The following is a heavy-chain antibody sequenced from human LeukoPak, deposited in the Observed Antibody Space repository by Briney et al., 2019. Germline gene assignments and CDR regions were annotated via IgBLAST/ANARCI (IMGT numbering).Heavy chain of an antibody. D-gene: IGHD4-11*01. V-gene: IGHV4-59*11. J-gene: IGHJ6*03. Sequence: SETLSLTCTVSGGSISSHYWSWIRQPPGKGLEWIGYLYYSGSTNYNPSLKSRVTISVDTSKNQFSLKLSSVTAADTAVYYCARRLLYSNYDYYYYYMDVWGKGTTVTVSS. CDR2: LYYSGST. CDR3: ARRLLYSNYDYYYYYMDV. CDR1: GGSISSHY.